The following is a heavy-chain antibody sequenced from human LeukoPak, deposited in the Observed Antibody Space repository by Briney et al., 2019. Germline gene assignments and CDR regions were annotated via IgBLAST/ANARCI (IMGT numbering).Heavy chain of an antibody. V-gene: IGHV3-21*01. D-gene: IGHD6-13*01. CDR1: GFTFSSYS. CDR2: ISSSSSYI. J-gene: IGHJ4*02. CDR3: ARTIAAAGTAGY. Sequence: GGSLRLSCAASGFTFSSYSMNWVRQAPGKGLEWVSSISSSSSYIYYADSVKGRFTISRDNAKNSLYLQMNSLRAEDTAAYYCARTIAAAGTAGYWGQGTLVTVSS.